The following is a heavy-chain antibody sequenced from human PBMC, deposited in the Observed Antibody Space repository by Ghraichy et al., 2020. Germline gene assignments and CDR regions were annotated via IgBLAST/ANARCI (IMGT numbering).Heavy chain of an antibody. CDR2: ISGSGGST. Sequence: LTCVASGFTFSNYVMSWVRQAPGKGLEWVSGISGSGGSTYYTESLKGRFTIARDNSKNTLILQMNSLRAEDTAVYYCAKGIAAGTTTISYYYNGMDIWGQGTKVTVSS. CDR3: AKGIAAGTTTISYYYNGMDI. V-gene: IGHV3-23*01. CDR1: GFTFSNYV. D-gene: IGHD6-13*01. J-gene: IGHJ6*02.